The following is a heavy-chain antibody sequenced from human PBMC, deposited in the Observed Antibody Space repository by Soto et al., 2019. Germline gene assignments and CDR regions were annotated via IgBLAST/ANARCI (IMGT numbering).Heavy chain of an antibody. CDR1: GLSFTNAW. D-gene: IGHD3-10*01. Sequence: EVQLVESGGGLVKPGESLRLSCAASGLSFTNAWMSWVRQAPGQGLEWVGRSKSKTDGGTTDYAAPVKGRFTISRDDSQNTLYLQMNSLKTEDTARYYCSTDIGFYGLDVWGQGTTVTVSS. CDR3: STDIGFYGLDV. CDR2: SKSKTDGGTT. J-gene: IGHJ6*02. V-gene: IGHV3-15*01.